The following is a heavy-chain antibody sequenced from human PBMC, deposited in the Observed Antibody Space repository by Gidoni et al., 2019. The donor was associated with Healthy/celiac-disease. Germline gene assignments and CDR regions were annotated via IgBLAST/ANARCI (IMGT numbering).Heavy chain of an antibody. V-gene: IGHV4-30-2*01. CDR1: GGSISSGGYS. CDR3: ARSSPYDFTSLGDV. CDR2: IYHSGSP. Sequence: QLQPQESGSGLVKPSQTLSLPCAVPGGSISSGGYSWSWIRQPPGKGLEWIGYIYHSGSPYYNPSLKSRVTISVDRAKNQFSLKLSSVTAADTAVYYCARSSPYDFTSLGDVWGQGTTVTVSS. D-gene: IGHD3-3*01. J-gene: IGHJ6*02.